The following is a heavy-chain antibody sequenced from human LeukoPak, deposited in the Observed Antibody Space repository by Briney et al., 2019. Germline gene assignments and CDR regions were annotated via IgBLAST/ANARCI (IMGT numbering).Heavy chain of an antibody. CDR1: GFTFSSYG. J-gene: IGHJ4*02. CDR2: IRGDGVTT. Sequence: GAFLRLCCASCGFTFSSYGINWVRPPPGKGLGWVSGIRGDGVTTYYADSVKGRFTISRDNSKNTPYLQMNSLRGEDTAVYYCAKDDGWVQYANWGQGTLVTVSS. CDR3: AKDDGWVQYAN. V-gene: IGHV3-23*01. D-gene: IGHD5-24*01.